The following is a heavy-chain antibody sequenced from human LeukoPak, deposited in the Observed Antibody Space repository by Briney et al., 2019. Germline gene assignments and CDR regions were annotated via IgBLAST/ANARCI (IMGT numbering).Heavy chain of an antibody. CDR3: AHTHVHCSSTSCYFPKENNWFDP. CDR1: GFSLSTSGVG. J-gene: IGHJ5*02. Sequence: SGPTLVNPTQTLTLTCTFSGFSLSTSGVGVGWIRQPPGKALEWLALIYWNDDKRYSPSLKSRLTITKDTSKNQMVLTMTNMDPVDTATYYCAHTHVHCSSTSCYFPKENNWFDPXGQGTLVTVSS. V-gene: IGHV2-5*01. CDR2: IYWNDDK. D-gene: IGHD2-2*01.